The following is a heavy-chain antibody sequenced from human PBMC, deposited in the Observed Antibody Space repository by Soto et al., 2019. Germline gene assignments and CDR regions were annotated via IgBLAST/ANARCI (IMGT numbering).Heavy chain of an antibody. J-gene: IGHJ3*02. CDR2: IYYSGST. D-gene: IGHD3-16*01. CDR3: ASGHYDYVWGSYGAGWIDAFDI. Sequence: PSETLSLTCTVSGGSISSYYWSWIRQPPGKGLEWIGYIYYSGSTNYNPSLKSRVTISVDTSKNQFSLKLSSVTAADTAVYYCASGHYDYVWGSYGAGWIDAFDIWGQGTMVT. CDR1: GGSISSYY. V-gene: IGHV4-59*01.